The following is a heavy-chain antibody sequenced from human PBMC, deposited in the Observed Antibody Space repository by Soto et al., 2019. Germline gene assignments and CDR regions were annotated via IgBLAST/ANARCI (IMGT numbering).Heavy chain of an antibody. Sequence: SETLSLTCAVSGGSISSGFYSWSWIRQPPGKGLEWIGYIYHSGSTYYNPSLKSRVTISVDTSKNQFSLKLTSVTAADTAVYYCARHRTQYSSSWFSSPASIDYWGQGTLVTVSS. J-gene: IGHJ4*02. CDR2: IYHSGST. CDR1: GGSISSGFYS. D-gene: IGHD6-13*01. V-gene: IGHV4-30-2*01. CDR3: ARHRTQYSSSWFSSPASIDY.